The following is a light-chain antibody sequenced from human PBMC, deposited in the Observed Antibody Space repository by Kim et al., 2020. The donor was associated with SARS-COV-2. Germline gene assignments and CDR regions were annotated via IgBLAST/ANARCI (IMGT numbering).Light chain of an antibody. V-gene: IGKV1-33*01. Sequence: DIQLTQSPSSLSASVGDRVTITCQASQDIKNYLNWYQQKPGRSPRLLIYDVSNLETGVPSRFSGSGSGTHFILTISSLQAEDLATYYCQQYDTLITFGQGTRLEIK. CDR1: QDIKNY. J-gene: IGKJ5*01. CDR2: DVS. CDR3: QQYDTLIT.